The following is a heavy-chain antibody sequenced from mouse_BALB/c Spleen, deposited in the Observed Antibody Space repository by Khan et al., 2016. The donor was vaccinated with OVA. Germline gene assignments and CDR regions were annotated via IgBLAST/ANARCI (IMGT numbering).Heavy chain of an antibody. V-gene: IGHV1-4*01. J-gene: IGHJ2*01. Sequence: QVELQQSGAGLVKPGGSGKLSCKASGYTFTSYAMHWVNQGPGQGLEWIGYINPSSGYIKYNQKLKDKFTLSADKSSSTAYMQLSSLTSEDSAVYYSARKSTRASYWGQGNTLTSSS. CDR1: GYTFTSYA. CDR2: INPSSGYI. D-gene: IGHD3-1*01. CDR3: ARKSTRASY.